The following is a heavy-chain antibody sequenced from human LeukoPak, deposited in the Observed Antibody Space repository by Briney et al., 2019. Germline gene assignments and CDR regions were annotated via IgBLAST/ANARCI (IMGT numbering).Heavy chain of an antibody. CDR3: ARGGLWFGEGDFDY. CDR1: GGSISSYH. V-gene: IGHV4-59*01. Sequence: PSETLFLTCTVSGGSISSYHWSWIRQPPGKGLEWIGYIYYSGSTNYNPSLKSRVTISVDTSKNQFSLKLSSVTAADTAVYYCARGGLWFGEGDFDYWGQGTLVTVSS. D-gene: IGHD3-10*01. J-gene: IGHJ4*02. CDR2: IYYSGST.